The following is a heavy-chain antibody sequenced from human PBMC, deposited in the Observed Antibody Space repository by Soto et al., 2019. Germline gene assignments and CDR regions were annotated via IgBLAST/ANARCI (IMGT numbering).Heavy chain of an antibody. CDR3: ARYRSYARGYYFDY. Sequence: QVQLQQWGAGLLKSSETLSLTCAVYGGSFSGYYWSWIRQPPGKGLEWIGEINHSGSTNYNPSLKSRVTISVDTSKNQFSLKLSSVTAADTAVYYCARYRSYARGYYFDYWGQGTLVTVSS. CDR2: INHSGST. V-gene: IGHV4-34*01. CDR1: GGSFSGYY. D-gene: IGHD2-2*01. J-gene: IGHJ4*02.